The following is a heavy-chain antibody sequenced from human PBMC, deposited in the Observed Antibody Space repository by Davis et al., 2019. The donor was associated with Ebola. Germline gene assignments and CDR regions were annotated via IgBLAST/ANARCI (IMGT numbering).Heavy chain of an antibody. CDR1: GFTFSSYW. CDR2: INSDGSST. Sequence: PGGSLRLSCAASGFTFSSYWMHWVRQAPGKGLVWVSRINSDGSSTRYADSAKGRFTISRDNAKNTLYLQMNSLRAEDTAVYYCARDSTFYCTNGVCYTSGFDYWGQGTLVTVSS. V-gene: IGHV3-74*01. D-gene: IGHD2-8*01. CDR3: ARDSTFYCTNGVCYTSGFDY. J-gene: IGHJ4*02.